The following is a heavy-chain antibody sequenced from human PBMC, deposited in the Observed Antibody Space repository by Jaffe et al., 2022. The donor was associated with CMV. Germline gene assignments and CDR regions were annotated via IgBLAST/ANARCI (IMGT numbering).Heavy chain of an antibody. V-gene: IGHV3-11*06. CDR2: ISSSSSYT. Sequence: QVQLVESGGGLVKPGGSLRLSCAASGFTFSDYYMSWIRQAPGKGLEWVSYISSSSSYTNYADSVKGRFTISRDNAKNSLYLQMNSLRAEDTAVYYCAREPRYCSSTSCYRAEEGWFDPWGQGTLVTVSS. CDR3: AREPRYCSSTSCYRAEEGWFDP. CDR1: GFTFSDYY. D-gene: IGHD2-2*02. J-gene: IGHJ5*02.